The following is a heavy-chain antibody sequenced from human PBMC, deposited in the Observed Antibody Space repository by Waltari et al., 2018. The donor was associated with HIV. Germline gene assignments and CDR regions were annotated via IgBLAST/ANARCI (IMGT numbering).Heavy chain of an antibody. CDR2: ISGSSDGT. CDR3: ARDVTPYDYYVSSFDS. J-gene: IGHJ4*02. Sequence: AQLLQSGGGLVQPGGSLRLSCAASGFTFSSYAMTWVRQAPGKGLEGVSFISGSSDGTHYAASVKGRFTVSRDNSKNTLFLQMSSLRAEDTAVYYCARDVTPYDYYVSSFDSWGQGTLVTVSS. CDR1: GFTFSSYA. V-gene: IGHV3-23*01. D-gene: IGHD5-12*01.